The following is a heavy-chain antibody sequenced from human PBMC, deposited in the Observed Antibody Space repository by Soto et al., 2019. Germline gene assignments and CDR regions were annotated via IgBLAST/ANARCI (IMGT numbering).Heavy chain of an antibody. CDR1: GFTFSSYA. CDR2: ISGSGGST. D-gene: IGHD3-16*01. Sequence: GGSLRLSCAASGFTFSSYAMSWVRQAPGKGLEWVSAISGSGGSTYYADSVKGRFTISRDNAKNTLYLQMNSLRAEDTAVYYCARVRGNRDYDYWGQGTLVTVSS. CDR3: ARVRGNRDYDY. J-gene: IGHJ4*02. V-gene: IGHV3-23*01.